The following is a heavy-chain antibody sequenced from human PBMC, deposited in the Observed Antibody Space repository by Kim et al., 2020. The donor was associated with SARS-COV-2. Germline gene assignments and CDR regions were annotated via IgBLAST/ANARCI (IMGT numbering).Heavy chain of an antibody. CDR3: LSWFDP. Sequence: GGSLRLSCAASGFTFSSHSMNWVRQAPGKGLEWISYINNNGGTTKYAYSVKGLFTVSRDNGKNSLYLQMNSLRDEDTAVYYCLSWFDPWGQGTLGTVAS. J-gene: IGHJ5*02. CDR2: INNNGGTT. CDR1: GFTFSSHS. V-gene: IGHV3-48*02.